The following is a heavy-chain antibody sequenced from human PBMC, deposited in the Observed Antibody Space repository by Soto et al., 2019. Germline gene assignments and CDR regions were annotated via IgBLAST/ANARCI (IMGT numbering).Heavy chain of an antibody. Sequence: ETLRLSCAASGFTFSSYSMEWVRQAPGKGLEWVSYISSNSRTMFYADSVKGRFTISRDNAKNSLYLQMSSLRDEDTAVYYCARDLWTYWGQGALVTVSS. CDR2: ISSNSRTM. J-gene: IGHJ4*02. CDR1: GFTFSSYS. CDR3: ARDLWTY. V-gene: IGHV3-48*02. D-gene: IGHD3-3*01.